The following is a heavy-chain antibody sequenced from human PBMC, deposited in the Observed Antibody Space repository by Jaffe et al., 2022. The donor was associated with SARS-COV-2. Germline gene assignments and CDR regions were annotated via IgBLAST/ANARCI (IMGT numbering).Heavy chain of an antibody. Sequence: QVQLVQSGAEVKKPGASVKVSCKTSGYTFTSYGLTWVRQAPGQGLEWMGWISVHDGNTRYAQKFQGRITVTTDTSTTTAYMELRSLRPDDTAVYYCARGLTGDGFDYWGQGTLVTVSS. J-gene: IGHJ4*02. V-gene: IGHV1-18*01. D-gene: IGHD3-10*01. CDR3: ARGLTGDGFDY. CDR1: GYTFTSYG. CDR2: ISVHDGNT.